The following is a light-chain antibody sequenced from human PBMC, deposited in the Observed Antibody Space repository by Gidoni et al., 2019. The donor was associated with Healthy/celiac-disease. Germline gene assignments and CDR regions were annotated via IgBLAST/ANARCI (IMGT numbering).Light chain of an antibody. CDR3: QSAYSSGTYVV. J-gene: IGLJ2*01. CDR2: KDS. Sequence: SYERTQPPSASVSPGQTARITCSGDALPKQYAYWYQQKPGQAPVLVIYKDSERPSGIPERFSGSSSGTTVTLTISGVQAEDEADYSCQSAYSSGTYVVFGGGTKLTVL. CDR1: ALPKQY. V-gene: IGLV3-25*02.